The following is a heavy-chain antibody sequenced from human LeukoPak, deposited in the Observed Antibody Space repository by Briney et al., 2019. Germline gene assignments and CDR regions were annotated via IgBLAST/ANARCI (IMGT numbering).Heavy chain of an antibody. V-gene: IGHV3-23*01. Sequence: GGSLRLSCAASGFTFSSYAMSWVRQAPGKGLEWVSGISGSDGTTYYADSVKGRFTIPRDNSKNTLYLQMNSLRAEDTAVYYCAKDLITMVQGVLNYWGQGTLVTVSS. CDR1: GFTFSSYA. CDR2: ISGSDGTT. J-gene: IGHJ4*02. CDR3: AKDLITMVQGVLNY. D-gene: IGHD3-10*01.